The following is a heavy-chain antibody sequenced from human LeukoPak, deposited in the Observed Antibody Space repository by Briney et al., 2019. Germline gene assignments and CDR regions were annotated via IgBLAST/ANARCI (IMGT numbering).Heavy chain of an antibody. J-gene: IGHJ4*02. Sequence: QPGGSLRLSCAASGFTFSSYAMSWVRLAPGKGLEWVSAISGSGGSTYYADSVKGRFTISRDNSKNTLYLQMNSLRAEDTAVYYCAKVPQWELLCYFDYWGQGTLVTVSS. CDR1: GFTFSSYA. CDR3: AKVPQWELLCYFDY. V-gene: IGHV3-23*01. D-gene: IGHD1-26*01. CDR2: ISGSGGST.